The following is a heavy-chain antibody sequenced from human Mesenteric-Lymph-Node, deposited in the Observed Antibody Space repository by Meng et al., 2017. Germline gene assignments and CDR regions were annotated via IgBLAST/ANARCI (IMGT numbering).Heavy chain of an antibody. D-gene: IGHD2-2*01. V-gene: IGHV4-61*01. CDR1: GGSISSGSYY. CDR3: ASQKSLGYCNSISCGAFDI. CDR2: IYYSGST. Sequence: SETLSLTCTVSGGSISSGSYYWSWIRQPPGKGLEWIGYIYYSGSTNYNPSLKSRVTISVDTSKNQFSLKLSSVTAADTAVYYCASQKSLGYCNSISCGAFDIWGQGTMVTVSS. J-gene: IGHJ3*02.